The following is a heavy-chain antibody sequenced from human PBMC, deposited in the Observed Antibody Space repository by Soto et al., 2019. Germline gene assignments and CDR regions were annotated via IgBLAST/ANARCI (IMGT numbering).Heavy chain of an antibody. V-gene: IGHV3-23*01. J-gene: IGHJ4*02. CDR2: IGGSGASA. D-gene: IGHD6-19*01. CDR1: GFNFSGSA. Sequence: LLQSGGDLVQPGGSLTLSCSAFGFNFSGSAMIWVRQAPGKGLQWVSAIGGSGASAFYADSVQGRFTISRDNSKDTLYLQMNSLRVEDTAVYYCVEDSDAAGRDYWGQGTLVTVSS. CDR3: VEDSDAAGRDY.